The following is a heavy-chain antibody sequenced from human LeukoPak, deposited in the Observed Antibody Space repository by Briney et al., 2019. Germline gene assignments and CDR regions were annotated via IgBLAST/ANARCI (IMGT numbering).Heavy chain of an antibody. CDR1: GYSISSSNY. V-gene: IGHV4-28*05. CDR3: ARVRVTMVRGVPYYYYGMDV. J-gene: IGHJ6*02. Sequence: PSDTLSLTCAVSGYSISSSNYWAWIRQPPGKGLEWIGHIYYSGSIYYNPSLKSRVTMSVDTSKNQFSLKLSSVTAADTAVYYCARVRVTMVRGVPYYYYGMDVWGQGTTVTVSS. CDR2: IYYSGSI. D-gene: IGHD3-10*01.